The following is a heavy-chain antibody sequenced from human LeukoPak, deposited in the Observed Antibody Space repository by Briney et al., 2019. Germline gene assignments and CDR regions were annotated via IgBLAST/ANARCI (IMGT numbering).Heavy chain of an antibody. CDR2: IKSDGSST. Sequence: GGSLRLSCAASGFTFSNYWMHWVRQAPGKGLVWVSRIKSDGSSTSYADSVKGRFTISRDNAKNTVYLQMNSLRAEDTAVYYCARGALHMYYLDNWGQGTLVTVSS. CDR1: GFTFSNYW. CDR3: ARGALHMYYLDN. J-gene: IGHJ4*02. V-gene: IGHV3-74*01. D-gene: IGHD2-8*01.